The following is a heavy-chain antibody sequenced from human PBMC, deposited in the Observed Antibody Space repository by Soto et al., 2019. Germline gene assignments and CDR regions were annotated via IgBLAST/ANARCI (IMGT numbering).Heavy chain of an antibody. J-gene: IGHJ6*02. D-gene: IGHD6-13*01. CDR3: AHSSPDYYYYGMDV. CDR2: IFHTGAT. V-gene: IGHV4-39*01. CDR1: GGSITSSSFY. Sequence: PSETLSLTCTVSGGSITSSSFYWGWIRQPPGKGLEWIGHIFHTGATYYNPTLKSRLRMSVDTSKNQFSLQLNSVTPEDTAVYYCAHSSPDYYYYGMDVWGQGTTVTVSS.